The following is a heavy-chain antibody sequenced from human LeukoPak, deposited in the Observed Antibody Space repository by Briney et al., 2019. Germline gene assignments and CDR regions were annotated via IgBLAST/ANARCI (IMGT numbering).Heavy chain of an antibody. CDR2: ISYDGSIK. Sequence: PGRSLRLSCVASGFTFSSYAMHWVRQAPGKGLEWVALISYDGSIKYYADSVKGRFTFSRDNSKDTLYLQMNSLRAEDTAVYYCARERPSMGYFDYWGQGTLVTVSS. J-gene: IGHJ4*02. V-gene: IGHV3-30-3*01. CDR1: GFTFSSYA. D-gene: IGHD2/OR15-2a*01. CDR3: ARERPSMGYFDY.